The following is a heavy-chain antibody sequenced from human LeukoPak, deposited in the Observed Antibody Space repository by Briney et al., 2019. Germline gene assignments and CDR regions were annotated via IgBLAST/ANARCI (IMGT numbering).Heavy chain of an antibody. CDR1: GFTVSSNY. CDR2: ISNSGGST. Sequence: GGSLRLSCAASGFTVSSNYMSWVRQAPGKGLEWVSVISNSGGSTDYADSVKGRFTISRDNSKNTLYLQMNSLRAEDTAVYYCAKVRFGVTARYYFDYWGQGTLVTVSS. V-gene: IGHV3-53*01. CDR3: AKVRFGVTARYYFDY. J-gene: IGHJ4*02. D-gene: IGHD3-10*01.